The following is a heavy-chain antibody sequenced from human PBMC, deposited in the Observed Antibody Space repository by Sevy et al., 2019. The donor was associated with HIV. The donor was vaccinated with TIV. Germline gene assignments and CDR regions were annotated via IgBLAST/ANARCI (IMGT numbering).Heavy chain of an antibody. CDR3: ARDVDSNYDGIDA. CDR2: IWYDGSDT. J-gene: IGHJ6*02. Sequence: GGSLRLSCAASGFIFSNHGMHWVRQAPGKGLEWVARIWYDGSDTYYGESVKGRFTIPRDNSKNTVDLQMNSLRVEDTAVYYCARDVDSNYDGIDAWGQGTTVTVSS. V-gene: IGHV3-33*01. CDR1: GFIFSNHG. D-gene: IGHD4-4*01.